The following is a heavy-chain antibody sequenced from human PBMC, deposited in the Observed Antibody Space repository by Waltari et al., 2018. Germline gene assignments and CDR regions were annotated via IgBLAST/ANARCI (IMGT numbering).Heavy chain of an antibody. J-gene: IGHJ4*02. CDR3: ANYYYDTFDY. CDR1: GYSISGGYY. V-gene: IGHV4-38-2*01. D-gene: IGHD3-22*01. CDR2: IYHSGST. Sequence: QVQLQESGPGLVKPSETLSLTCAVSGYSISGGYYWGWIRQPPGKGLEWIGSIYHSGSTYYNPSLKIRVTMSVDTSKNQFSLKLSSVTAADTAVYYCANYYYDTFDYWGQGTLVTVSS.